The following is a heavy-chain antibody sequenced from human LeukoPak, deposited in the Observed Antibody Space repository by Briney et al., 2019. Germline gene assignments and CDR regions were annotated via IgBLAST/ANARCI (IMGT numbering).Heavy chain of an antibody. J-gene: IGHJ3*02. CDR3: ARDLAGSYYSWGLDAFDI. V-gene: IGHV3-21*01. Sequence: GGSLRLSCAASGFTFSSYSMNWVRQAPGKGLEWVSSISSSSSYIYYADSVKGRFTISRDNAKNSLYLKMNSLRAEDTAVYYCARDLAGSYYSWGLDAFDIWGQGTMVTVSS. CDR1: GFTFSSYS. D-gene: IGHD1-26*01. CDR2: ISSSSSYI.